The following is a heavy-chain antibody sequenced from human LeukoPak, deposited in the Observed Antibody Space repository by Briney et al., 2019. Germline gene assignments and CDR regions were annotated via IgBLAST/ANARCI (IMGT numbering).Heavy chain of an antibody. CDR3: ASSNYYYGSGSYPTIDY. J-gene: IGHJ4*02. V-gene: IGHV4-30-4*08. CDR2: IYYSGSA. D-gene: IGHD3-10*01. CDR1: GGSISSGDYY. Sequence: SETLSLTCTVSGGSISSGDYYWSWIRQPPGKGLEWIGYIYYSGSAYYNPSLKGRVTISVDTSKNQFSLKLSSVTAADTAVYYCASSNYYYGSGSYPTIDYWGQGTLVTVSS.